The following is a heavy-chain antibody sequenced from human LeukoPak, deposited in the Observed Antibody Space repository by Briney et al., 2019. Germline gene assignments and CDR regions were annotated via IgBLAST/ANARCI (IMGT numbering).Heavy chain of an antibody. CDR2: IYTSGST. J-gene: IGHJ4*02. Sequence: PSETLSLTCTVSGGSISSYYWSWIRQPAGKGLEWIGRIYTSGSTNYNPSLKSRVTMSVDTSKNQFSLKLSSVTAADTAVYYCARDHPRGPHLYYFDYWGQGTLVTVSS. CDR1: GGSISSYY. V-gene: IGHV4-4*07. CDR3: ARDHPRGPHLYYFDY.